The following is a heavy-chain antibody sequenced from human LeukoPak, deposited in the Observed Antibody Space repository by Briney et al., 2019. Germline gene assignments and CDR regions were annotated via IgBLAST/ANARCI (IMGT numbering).Heavy chain of an antibody. V-gene: IGHV4-59*01. CDR3: ARARDGYNYGPFDY. J-gene: IGHJ4*02. CDR1: GGSISRYY. CDR2: VYYSGST. Sequence: PSETLSLTCTVSGGSISRYYWGWIRQPPGKGLEWIGYVYYSGSTDYNPSLKSRVTISEDTSKNQFSLNLSSVTAADTAVYYCARARDGYNYGPFDYWGQGTLVTVSS. D-gene: IGHD5-24*01.